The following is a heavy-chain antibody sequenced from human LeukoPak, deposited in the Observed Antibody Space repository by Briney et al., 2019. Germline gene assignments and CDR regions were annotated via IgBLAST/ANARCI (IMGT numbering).Heavy chain of an antibody. CDR1: GGSISSYY. CDR2: IYSSGTT. D-gene: IGHD2-2*01. J-gene: IGHJ4*02. CDR3: ARDQRSTSFLDY. Sequence: SKTLSLTCTVSGGSISSYYWSWIRQPPGKGLEWIGYIYSSGTTNYNPPLKSRVTMSVDTSKNQFSLKLSSVTAADTAVYYCARDQRSTSFLDYWGQGTLVTVSS. V-gene: IGHV4-59*01.